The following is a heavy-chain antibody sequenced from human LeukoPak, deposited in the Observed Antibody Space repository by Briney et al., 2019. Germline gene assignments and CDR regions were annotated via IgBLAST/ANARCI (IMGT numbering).Heavy chain of an antibody. D-gene: IGHD3-10*01. V-gene: IGHV3-48*03. J-gene: IGHJ6*02. CDR3: ARVSSFPWFGDFSSDSNYYYGMDV. Sequence: GGSLRLSCAASGFTFSSYEMNWVRQAPGKGLEWVSYISSSGSTIYYADSVKGRFTISRDNAKNSLYLQMNSLRSEDTAVYYCARVSSFPWFGDFSSDSNYYYGMDVWGQGTTVTVSS. CDR2: ISSSGSTI. CDR1: GFTFSSYE.